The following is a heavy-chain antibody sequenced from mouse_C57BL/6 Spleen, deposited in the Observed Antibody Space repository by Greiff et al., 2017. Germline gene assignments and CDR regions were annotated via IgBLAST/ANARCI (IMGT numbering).Heavy chain of an antibody. Sequence: QVQLQQPGAELVRPGTSVKLSCKASGYTFTSYWMHWVKQRPGQGLEWIGVIDPSDSYTNYNQKFKGKATLTVDTSSSTAYMQLSSLTSEESAVYYCARRDSYHVSMDYWGQGTSVTVSS. J-gene: IGHJ4*01. CDR1: GYTFTSYW. D-gene: IGHD3-3*01. V-gene: IGHV1-59*01. CDR3: ARRDSYHVSMDY. CDR2: IDPSDSYT.